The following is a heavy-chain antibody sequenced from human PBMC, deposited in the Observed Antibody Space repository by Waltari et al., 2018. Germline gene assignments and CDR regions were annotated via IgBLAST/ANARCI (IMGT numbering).Heavy chain of an antibody. J-gene: IGHJ6*03. D-gene: IGHD6-19*01. V-gene: IGHV3-23*03. CDR1: GFNLTDSG. CDR2: ISSAGMR. CDR3: AKLGGLYASGWPDSTNYMDV. Sequence: VQVWESGGDMVQPGESLRLSCAASGFNLTDSGMTWVRQVPGQGVSLVPVISSAGMRNHADSVKGRFTITWDNSKNMVFLEMNNLRPEDTAVYYCAKLGGLYASGWPDSTNYMDVWGKGTTVTVS.